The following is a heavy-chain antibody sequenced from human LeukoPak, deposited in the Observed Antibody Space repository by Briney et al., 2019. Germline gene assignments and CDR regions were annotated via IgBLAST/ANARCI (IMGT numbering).Heavy chain of an antibody. Sequence: ASVNVSCKASGYTFTSYYMHWVRQAPGQGLEWMGIINPSGGSTSYAQKFQGRVTMTRDTSTSTVYMELSSLRSEDTAVYYCAVGDTAMVPFDYWGQGTLVTVSS. CDR2: INPSGGST. J-gene: IGHJ4*02. CDR1: GYTFTSYY. V-gene: IGHV1-46*01. D-gene: IGHD5-18*01. CDR3: AVGDTAMVPFDY.